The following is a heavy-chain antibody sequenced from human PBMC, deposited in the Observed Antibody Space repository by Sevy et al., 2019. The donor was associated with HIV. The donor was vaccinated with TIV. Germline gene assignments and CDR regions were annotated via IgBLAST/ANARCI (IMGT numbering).Heavy chain of an antibody. D-gene: IGHD6-13*01. V-gene: IGHV3-48*01. CDR3: ARDPEQLVGNYFDY. CDR2: ISGSSNTK. Sequence: GGSLRLSCAASGFTFSSYSMNWVRQAPGKGLERVSYISGSSNTKYYADSVKGRFTISRENATNSLYLQSNSLRAEDTAVYYCARDPEQLVGNYFDYWGQGTPVTVSS. CDR1: GFTFSSYS. J-gene: IGHJ4*02.